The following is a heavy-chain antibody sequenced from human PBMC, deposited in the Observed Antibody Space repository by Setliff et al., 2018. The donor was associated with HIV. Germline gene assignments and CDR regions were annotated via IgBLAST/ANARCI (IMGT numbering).Heavy chain of an antibody. V-gene: IGHV4-34*01. CDR2: INYGRTT. CDR1: GGSFSGYY. J-gene: IGHJ4*02. CDR3: VRRRGPMVRGVDPSPSYYFDY. D-gene: IGHD3-10*01. Sequence: SETLSLTCAVYGGSFSGYYWSWIRQSPGKGLEWIGEINYGRTTNYNPSLESRVTISVDTSKNQFSLRMKSVNAGDTGRYYCVRRRGPMVRGVDPSPSYYFDYWGQGTLVTVSS.